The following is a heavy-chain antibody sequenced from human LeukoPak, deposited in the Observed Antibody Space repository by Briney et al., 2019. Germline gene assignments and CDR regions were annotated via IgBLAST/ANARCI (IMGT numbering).Heavy chain of an antibody. V-gene: IGHV1-2*02. Sequence: ASVKVSCKASGYTFTSYGISWVRQAPGQGLEWMGWINPNSGGTNYAQKFQGRVTMTRDTSISTAYMELSRLRSDDTAVYYCARAATYYDILTGFYPSRCFDYWGQGTLVTVSS. D-gene: IGHD3-9*01. J-gene: IGHJ4*02. CDR2: INPNSGGT. CDR3: ARAATYYDILTGFYPSRCFDY. CDR1: GYTFTSYG.